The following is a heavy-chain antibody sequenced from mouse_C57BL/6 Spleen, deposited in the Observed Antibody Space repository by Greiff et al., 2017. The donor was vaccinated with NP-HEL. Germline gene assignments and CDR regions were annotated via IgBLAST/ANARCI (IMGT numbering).Heavy chain of an antibody. V-gene: IGHV2-2*01. CDR2: IWRGGST. CDR3: ARLYYDYDGRFAY. Sequence: QVQLQQSGPGLVQPSQSLSITCTVSGFSLTSYGVHWVRQSPGKGLEWLGVIWRGGSTDYNAAFISRLSISKDNSKSQVFFKMNSLQADDTAIYYCARLYYDYDGRFAYWGQGTLVTVSA. D-gene: IGHD2-4*01. CDR1: GFSLTSYG. J-gene: IGHJ3*01.